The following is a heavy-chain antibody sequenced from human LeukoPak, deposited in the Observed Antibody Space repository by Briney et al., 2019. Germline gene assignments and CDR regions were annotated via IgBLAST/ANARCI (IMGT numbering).Heavy chain of an antibody. CDR1: GFTFSSYA. CDR2: IYYSGST. J-gene: IGHJ3*02. D-gene: IGHD3-16*02. V-gene: IGHV4-59*08. CDR3: ARRFTFGGVIPPDAFDI. Sequence: PGGSLRLSCAASGFTFSSYAMHWVRQAPGKGLEWIGYIYYSGSTNYNPSLKSRVTISVDTSKNQFSLKLSSVTAADTAVYYCARRFTFGGVIPPDAFDIWGQGTMVTVSS.